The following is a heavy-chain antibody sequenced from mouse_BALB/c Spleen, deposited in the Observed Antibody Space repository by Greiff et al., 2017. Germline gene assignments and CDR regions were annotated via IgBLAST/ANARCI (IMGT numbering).Heavy chain of an antibody. V-gene: IGHV5-6-5*01. CDR3: AREDYGSSYLYAMDY. CDR1: GFTFSSYA. Sequence: EVMLVESGGGLVKPGGSLKLSCAASGFTFSSYAMSWVRQTPEKRLEWVASISSGGSTYYPDSVKGRFTISRDNARNILYLQMSSLRSEDTAMYYCAREDYGSSYLYAMDYWGQGTSVTVSS. J-gene: IGHJ4*01. CDR2: ISSGGST. D-gene: IGHD1-1*01.